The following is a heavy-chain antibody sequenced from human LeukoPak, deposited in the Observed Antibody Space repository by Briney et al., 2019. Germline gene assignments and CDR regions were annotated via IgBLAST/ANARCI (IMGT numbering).Heavy chain of an antibody. Sequence: GGSLRLSYAASGFPFSTYEMNWVRQAPGKGLEWISYISSSGTTIFYADSVKGRFTISRDNAKNSLFLQMDSLRVEDSAFYYCVRSFGFDPWGQGTLVTVSS. CDR3: VRSFGFDP. CDR2: ISSSGTTI. V-gene: IGHV3-48*03. J-gene: IGHJ5*02. CDR1: GFPFSTYE.